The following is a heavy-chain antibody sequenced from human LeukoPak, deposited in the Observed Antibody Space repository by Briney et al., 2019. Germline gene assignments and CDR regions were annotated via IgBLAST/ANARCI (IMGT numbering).Heavy chain of an antibody. J-gene: IGHJ3*02. D-gene: IGHD2-2*01. V-gene: IGHV1-18*01. CDR3: VRTGSIREGYCSSTSCVSAFDI. Sequence: ASVKVSCKASGYTFTSYGISWVRQAPGQVLEWMGWISAYNGNTNYAQKLKGRVTMTPDTSTSTAYMELRSLRSGDTAGYYFVRTGSIREGYCSSTSCVSAFDIWGQGTMVTVSS. CDR1: GYTFTSYG. CDR2: ISAYNGNT.